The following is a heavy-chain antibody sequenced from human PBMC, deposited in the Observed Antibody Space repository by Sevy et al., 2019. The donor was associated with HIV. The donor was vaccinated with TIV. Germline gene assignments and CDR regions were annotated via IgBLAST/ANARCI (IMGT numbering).Heavy chain of an antibody. V-gene: IGHV3-33*01. CDR3: ARDIVVVVAATKFRYYYYGMDV. Sequence: GGSLRLSCAASGFTFSSYGMHWVRQAPGKGLEWVAVIWYDGSNKYYADSVKGRFTISRDNSKNTLYLQMNSLRAEDTAVYNCARDIVVVVAATKFRYYYYGMDVWGQGTTVTVSS. CDR1: GFTFSSYG. CDR2: IWYDGSNK. D-gene: IGHD2-15*01. J-gene: IGHJ6*02.